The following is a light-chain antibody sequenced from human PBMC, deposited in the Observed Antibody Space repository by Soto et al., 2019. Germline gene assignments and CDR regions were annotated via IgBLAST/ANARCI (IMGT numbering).Light chain of an antibody. CDR2: AAS. CDR3: QQSSTAPLT. V-gene: IGKV1-39*01. Sequence: DIQMTQSPSSLSASVGDSVTITCRASQSITTLVNWYQKKPGKAPYLLIYAASTLQSGVPSRFSGAGSGTHFSLTISTLQPEDFASYFCQQSSTAPLTFAGGTNVEIK. CDR1: QSITTL. J-gene: IGKJ4*01.